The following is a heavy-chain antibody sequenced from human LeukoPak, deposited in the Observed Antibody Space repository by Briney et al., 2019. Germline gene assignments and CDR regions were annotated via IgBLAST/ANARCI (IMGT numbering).Heavy chain of an antibody. V-gene: IGHV3-30*04. D-gene: IGHD3-9*01. J-gene: IGHJ3*02. CDR2: ISYDGSNK. CDR3: ARAGRYFDWSALDI. Sequence: GGSLRLSCAASGFTFSSYAMHWVRQAPGKGLEWVAVISYDGSNKYYADSVRGRFTISRDNSKNTLYLQMNSLRAEDTAVYYCARAGRYFDWSALDIWGQGTMVTVSS. CDR1: GFTFSSYA.